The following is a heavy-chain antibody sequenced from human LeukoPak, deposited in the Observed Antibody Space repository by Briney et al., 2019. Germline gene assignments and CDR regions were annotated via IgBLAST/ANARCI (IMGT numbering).Heavy chain of an antibody. CDR3: ARTRRYYYDSSGYYDYDY. CDR1: GYTFTGYY. V-gene: IGHV1-2*06. D-gene: IGHD3-22*01. J-gene: IGHJ4*02. Sequence: ASVKVSCKASGYTFTGYYMHWVRQAPGQGLERMGRINPNSGGTNYAQKFQGRVTMTRDTSISTAYMELSRLRSDDTAVYYCARTRRYYYDSSGYYDYDYWGQGTLVTVSS. CDR2: INPNSGGT.